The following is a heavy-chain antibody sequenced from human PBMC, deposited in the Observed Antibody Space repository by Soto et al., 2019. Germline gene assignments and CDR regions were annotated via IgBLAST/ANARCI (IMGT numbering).Heavy chain of an antibody. CDR3: ARGIAVAGRGRAFDI. J-gene: IGHJ3*02. CDR2: INHSGST. CDR1: GGSFSGYY. D-gene: IGHD6-19*01. V-gene: IGHV4-34*01. Sequence: QVQLQQWGAGLLKPSETLSLTCAVYGGSFSGYYWRWIRQPPGKGLEWIGEINHSGSTNYNPSLKSRVTISVDTSKNQFYLQLSSVTAADTAVYYCARGIAVAGRGRAFDIWGQGTMVTVSS.